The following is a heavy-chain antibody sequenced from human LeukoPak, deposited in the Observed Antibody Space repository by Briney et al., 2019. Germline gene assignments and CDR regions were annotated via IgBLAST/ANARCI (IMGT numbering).Heavy chain of an antibody. D-gene: IGHD6-13*01. CDR1: GFTFSSYS. CDR2: ISGSGGST. V-gene: IGHV3-23*01. Sequence: GGSLRLYCAASGFTFSSYSMNWVRQAPGKGLEWVSAISGSGGSTYYADSVKGRFTISRDNSKNTLYLQMNSLRAEDTAVYYCAKDSSSWYFYFDYWGQGTLVTVSS. J-gene: IGHJ4*02. CDR3: AKDSSSWYFYFDY.